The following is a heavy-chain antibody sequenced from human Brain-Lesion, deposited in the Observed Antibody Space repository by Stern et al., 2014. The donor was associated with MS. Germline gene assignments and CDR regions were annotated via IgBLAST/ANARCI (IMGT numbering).Heavy chain of an antibody. CDR2: INPNTGGT. CDR1: GYIFTGYY. Sequence: QVQLVESGAEVKKPGASVKVSCKTSGYIFTGYYIHWVRQAPGQGLEWMEGINPNTGGTKDAQKFQGRVTMSRDTSISTAYVELSSLTSDDTAVYYCARDQRGITIFGVVTDYYYLGMDVWGQGTTVTVSS. CDR3: ARDQRGITIFGVVTDYYYLGMDV. V-gene: IGHV1-2*02. D-gene: IGHD3-3*01. J-gene: IGHJ6*02.